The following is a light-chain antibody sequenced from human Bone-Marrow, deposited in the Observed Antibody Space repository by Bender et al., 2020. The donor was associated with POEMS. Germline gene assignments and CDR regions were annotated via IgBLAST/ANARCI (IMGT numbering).Light chain of an antibody. CDR3: SSYAGIKRSLV. V-gene: IGLV1-44*01. CDR2: SSH. Sequence: QSVLTQPPSASGTPGQRVTISCSGGSSNIGAHAVNWYQHLPGTAPKLLIYSSHRRPSGVPDRFSGSKAGNTASLTVSGLQAEDEADYYCSSYAGIKRSLVFGGGTKLTVV. J-gene: IGLJ3*02. CDR1: SSNIGAHA.